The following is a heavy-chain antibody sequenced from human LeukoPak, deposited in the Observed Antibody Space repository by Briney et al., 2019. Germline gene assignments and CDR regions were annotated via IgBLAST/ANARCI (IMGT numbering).Heavy chain of an antibody. CDR3: ARDTRYYDSSGYYWLDY. J-gene: IGHJ4*02. V-gene: IGHV3-33*01. CDR2: IWYDGSSK. Sequence: GGSLRLSCAASGFTFSSYGIHWVRQAPGKGLEWVALIWYDGSSKYYADSVKGRFTISRDNSKNTLYLQMNSLGAEDTAVYYCARDTRYYDSSGYYWLDYWGQGTLVTVSS. CDR1: GFTFSSYG. D-gene: IGHD3-22*01.